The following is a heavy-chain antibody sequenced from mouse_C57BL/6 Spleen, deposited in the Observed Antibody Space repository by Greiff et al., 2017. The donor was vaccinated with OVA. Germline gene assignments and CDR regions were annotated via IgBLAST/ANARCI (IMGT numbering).Heavy chain of an antibody. CDR1: GYTFTSYW. Sequence: QVQLQQPGAELVKPGASVKLSCKASGYTFTSYWMQWVKQRPGQGLEWIGEIAPSDSYTNYNQKFKGEATLTVDTSSSTAYMQLSSLTSEDSAVYYCARTTVLDYWGQGTTLTVSS. D-gene: IGHD1-1*01. V-gene: IGHV1-50*01. CDR3: ARTTVLDY. J-gene: IGHJ2*01. CDR2: IAPSDSYT.